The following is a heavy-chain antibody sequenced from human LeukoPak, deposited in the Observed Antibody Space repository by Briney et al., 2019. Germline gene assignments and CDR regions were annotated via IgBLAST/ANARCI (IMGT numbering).Heavy chain of an antibody. CDR1: GFTFSSYA. V-gene: IGHV3-23*01. D-gene: IGHD3-22*01. Sequence: GGSLRLSCAASGFTFSSYAMSWVRQAPGKGLEWVSAISGSGGSTYYADSVKGRFTISRDNSKNTLHLQMNSLRAEDTAIYYCAKDLGDSSGYNPFDYWGQGTLVTVSS. CDR2: ISGSGGST. CDR3: AKDLGDSSGYNPFDY. J-gene: IGHJ4*02.